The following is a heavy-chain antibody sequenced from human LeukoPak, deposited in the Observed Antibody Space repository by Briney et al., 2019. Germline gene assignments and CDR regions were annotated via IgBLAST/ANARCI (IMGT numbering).Heavy chain of an antibody. CDR3: ARDSAMVRGVAWVPPDDY. D-gene: IGHD3-10*01. J-gene: IGHJ4*02. Sequence: GGSLRLSRAASGFTVSSNYMSWVRQAPGKGLEWVSVIYSGGSTYYADSVKGRFTISRDNSKNTLYLQMNSLRAEDTAVYYCARDSAMVRGVAWVPPDDYWGQGTLVTVSS. CDR1: GFTVSSNY. CDR2: IYSGGST. V-gene: IGHV3-66*01.